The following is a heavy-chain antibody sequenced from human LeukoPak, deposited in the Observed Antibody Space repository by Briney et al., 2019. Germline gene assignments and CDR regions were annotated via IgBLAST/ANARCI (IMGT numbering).Heavy chain of an antibody. CDR2: ISSSSSYI. D-gene: IGHD1-26*01. V-gene: IGHV3-21*01. J-gene: IGHJ4*02. Sequence: GRSLRLSCAASGFIFSDYGIHWVRQAPGKGLEWVSSISSSSSYIYYADSVKGRFTISRDNAKNSLYLQMNSLRAEDTAVYYCAKALLHWEPTAVGYWGQGTLVTVSS. CDR1: GFIFSDYG. CDR3: AKALLHWEPTAVGY.